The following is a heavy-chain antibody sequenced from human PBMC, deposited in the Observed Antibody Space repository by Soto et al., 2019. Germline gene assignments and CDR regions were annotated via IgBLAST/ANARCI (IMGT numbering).Heavy chain of an antibody. J-gene: IGHJ3*02. CDR3: ASVTFDDYGGNSGAFDI. CDR2: IIPIFGTA. D-gene: IGHD4-17*01. CDR1: GGTFSSYA. Sequence: SVKVSCKASGGTFSSYAISWVRQAPGQGLEWMGGIIPIFGTANYAQKFQGRVTITADESTSTAYMELSSLRSEDTAVYYCASVTFDDYGGNSGAFDIWGQWTMVTVSS. V-gene: IGHV1-69*13.